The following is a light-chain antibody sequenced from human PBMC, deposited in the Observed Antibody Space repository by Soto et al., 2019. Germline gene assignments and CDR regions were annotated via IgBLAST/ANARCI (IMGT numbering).Light chain of an antibody. V-gene: IGKV3-20*01. CDR2: GAS. CDR3: QQYGSSPCT. Sequence: EIVLTQSPGTLSLSPGERATLSCRASQSVSSSYLAWYQQKPGQAPRLLIYGASSRATGIPDRFSGSGSGTDFTFTISRVECVDFSVYYCQQYGSSPCTFGQGTKVEIK. J-gene: IGKJ1*01. CDR1: QSVSSSY.